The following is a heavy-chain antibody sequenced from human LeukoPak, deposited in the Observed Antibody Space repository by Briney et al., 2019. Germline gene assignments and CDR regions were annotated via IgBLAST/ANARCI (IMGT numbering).Heavy chain of an antibody. CDR2: ISSSSSTI. Sequence: GGSLRLSCAASGFTVSSNYMSWVRQAPGKGLEWVSYISSSSSTIYYADSVKGQFTISRDNAKNSLYLQMNSLRAEDTAVYYCARTRGELERRRAAFDIWGQGTMVTVSS. D-gene: IGHD1-1*01. J-gene: IGHJ3*02. V-gene: IGHV3-48*01. CDR1: GFTVSSNY. CDR3: ARTRGELERRRAAFDI.